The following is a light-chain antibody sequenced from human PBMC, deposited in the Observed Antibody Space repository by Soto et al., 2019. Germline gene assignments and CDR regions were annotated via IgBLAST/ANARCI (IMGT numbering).Light chain of an antibody. CDR2: GTS. CDR1: QSVSSSY. CDR3: QQHDHSPRT. J-gene: IGKJ1*01. Sequence: ETVLTQSPGTLSLSPGERATLSCRASQSVSSSYLAWYQQKPGQAPRLLIYGTSSRATGIPDRFSGSGSGTDFTLTISRLEPEDFAVYYCQQHDHSPRTFGQGTKVEIK. V-gene: IGKV3-20*01.